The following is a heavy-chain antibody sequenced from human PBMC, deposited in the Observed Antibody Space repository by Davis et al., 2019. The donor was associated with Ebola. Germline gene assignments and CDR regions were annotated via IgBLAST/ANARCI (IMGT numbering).Heavy chain of an antibody. CDR3: ARERGPYYEAAFDI. Sequence: PSETLSLTCTVSGDSISSYYWSWIRQHPGKGLEWIGYIYYSGSTYYNPSLKSRVTISVDTSKNQFSLKLSSVTAADTAVYYCARERGPYYEAAFDIWGQGTMVTVSS. J-gene: IGHJ3*02. V-gene: IGHV4-59*12. CDR2: IYYSGST. D-gene: IGHD3-22*01. CDR1: GDSISSYY.